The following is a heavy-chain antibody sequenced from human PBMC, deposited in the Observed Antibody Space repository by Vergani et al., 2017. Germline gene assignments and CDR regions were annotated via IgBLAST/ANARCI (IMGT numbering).Heavy chain of an antibody. CDR1: GASIRSSNYY. D-gene: IGHD6-13*01. CDR2: ISSSGSTI. Sequence: QLQESGPGLVKPSATLSLTCSVSGASIRSSNYYWGWIRQAPGKGLEWVSYISSSGSTIYYADSVKGRFTISRDNAKNSLYLQMNSLRAEDTAVYYCARCGLGPEGSSWSYYYYYYYMDVWGKGTTVTVSS. V-gene: IGHV3-11*01. J-gene: IGHJ6*03. CDR3: ARCGLGPEGSSWSYYYYYYYMDV.